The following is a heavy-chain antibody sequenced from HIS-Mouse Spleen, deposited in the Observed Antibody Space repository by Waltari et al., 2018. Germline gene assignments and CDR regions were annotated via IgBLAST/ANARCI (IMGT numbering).Heavy chain of an antibody. D-gene: IGHD1-26*01. CDR1: GGSISSSSYY. CDR2: IYYSGST. Sequence: QLQLQESGPGLVKPSETLSLTCTVSGGSISSSSYYWGWIRQPPGKGLEWIGSIYYSGSTHYNPSLKSRVTISVDTSKNQFSLKLSSVTAADTAVYYCARDREVDWYFDLWGRGTLVTVSS. J-gene: IGHJ2*01. V-gene: IGHV4-39*07. CDR3: ARDREVDWYFDL.